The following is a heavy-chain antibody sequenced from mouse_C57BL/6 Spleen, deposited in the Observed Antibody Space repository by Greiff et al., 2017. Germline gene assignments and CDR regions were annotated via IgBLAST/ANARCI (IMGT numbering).Heavy chain of an antibody. CDR1: GYTFTSYW. D-gene: IGHD1-1*01. V-gene: IGHV1-69*01. Sequence: QVQLQQSGAELVMPGASVKLSCKASGYTFTSYWMHWVKPRPGQGLEWIGEIDPSDSYTNYNQKFKGKSTLTVDKSSSTAYMQLSSLTSEDSAVYYCARSAYYGSSYHYFDDWGQGTTLTVSS. J-gene: IGHJ2*01. CDR3: ARSAYYGSSYHYFDD. CDR2: IDPSDSYT.